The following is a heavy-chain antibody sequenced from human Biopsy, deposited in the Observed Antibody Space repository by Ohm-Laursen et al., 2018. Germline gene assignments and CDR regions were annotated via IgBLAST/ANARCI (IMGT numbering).Heavy chain of an antibody. V-gene: IGHV4-59*01. CDR2: VYYTGST. CDR1: GDSISSYY. D-gene: IGHD3-22*01. J-gene: IGHJ2*01. CDR3: ARDRGYYSDRTVPGYFDL. Sequence: TLSLTCTVSGDSISSYYWSWIRQPPGQGLQWIGYVYYTGSTDYNPSLQSRVTISVDTSKNLFSLRLRSVTPADTAIYYCARDRGYYSDRTVPGYFDLWGRGTLVTVSS.